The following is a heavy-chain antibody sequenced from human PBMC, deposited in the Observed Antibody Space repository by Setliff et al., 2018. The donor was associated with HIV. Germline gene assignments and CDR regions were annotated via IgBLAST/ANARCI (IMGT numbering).Heavy chain of an antibody. CDR1: GGTFSSYA. J-gene: IGHJ5*02. V-gene: IGHV1-69*13. D-gene: IGHD1-26*01. Sequence: GASVKVSCKASGGTFSSYAITWVRQAPGQGLEWMGGVTPIFGTSNYAQNFQGRVTITADESTRTAYMELSSLRSEDTAIYYCARDPGWGALDHWGQGAPVTVSS. CDR2: VTPIFGTS. CDR3: ARDPGWGALDH.